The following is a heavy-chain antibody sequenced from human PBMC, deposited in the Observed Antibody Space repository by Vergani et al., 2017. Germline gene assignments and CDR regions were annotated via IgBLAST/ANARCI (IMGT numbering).Heavy chain of an antibody. CDR3: ARGPRLTWYYYYYYMDV. CDR2: LNHSGST. CDR1: GGSFSGYY. V-gene: IGHV4-34*01. Sequence: QVQLQQWGAGLLKPSETLSLTCAVYGGSFSGYYWSWIRQPPGKGLEWIGELNHSGSTNYNPSLKSRATISVDTSKNQFSLKLSSVTAADTAVYDCARGPRLTWYYYYYYMDVWGKGTTVTVSS. J-gene: IGHJ6*03.